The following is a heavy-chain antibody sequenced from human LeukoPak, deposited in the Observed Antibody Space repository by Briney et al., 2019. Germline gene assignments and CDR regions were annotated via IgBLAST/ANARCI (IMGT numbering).Heavy chain of an antibody. Sequence: SETLSLTCTVSGGSISSYYWGWVRQAPGKGPEWIASIDYSGRTFYNPSLRSRVTISVDTSNNDFSLNLTSVTAADTAVYYCATEFYDFLSGESWFDPWGQGALVTVS. CDR2: IDYSGRT. CDR1: GGSISSYY. J-gene: IGHJ5*02. V-gene: IGHV4-39*07. D-gene: IGHD3-9*01. CDR3: ATEFYDFLSGESWFDP.